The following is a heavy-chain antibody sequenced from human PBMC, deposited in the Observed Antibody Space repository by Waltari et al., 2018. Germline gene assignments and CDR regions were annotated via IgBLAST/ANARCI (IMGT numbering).Heavy chain of an antibody. CDR1: GFTFRPYA. D-gene: IGHD2-2*03. CDR3: VRDGYFGSSDALDT. Sequence: QVQLVEPGGGVVQPGRSLRLSCAASGFTFRPYAMHWVRQAPGKGLEWVAVIWYDGTREYYVDSVKGRFTISRDNSKNTLYLFMSSLRVEDTAVYFCVRDGYFGSSDALDTWGQGTEVTVSS. J-gene: IGHJ3*02. CDR2: IWYDGTRE. V-gene: IGHV3-33*01.